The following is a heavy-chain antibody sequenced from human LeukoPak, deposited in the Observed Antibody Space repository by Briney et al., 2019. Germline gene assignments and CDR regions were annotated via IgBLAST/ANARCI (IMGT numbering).Heavy chain of an antibody. D-gene: IGHD2-2*01. V-gene: IGHV3-64*01. CDR1: GFTFSSYA. J-gene: IGHJ6*03. CDR3: SRGAGQEFQLVSFRFYYYMDV. CDR2: ISSNRGST. Sequence: GGSLRLSCAASGFTFSSYAMHWVRQAPGKGLEYVSAISSNRGSTYYANSVKGRFTISRDNSKNTLYLQMGSLRAEDMAVYYCSRGAGQEFQLVSFRFYYYMDVWGKGTTVTVYS.